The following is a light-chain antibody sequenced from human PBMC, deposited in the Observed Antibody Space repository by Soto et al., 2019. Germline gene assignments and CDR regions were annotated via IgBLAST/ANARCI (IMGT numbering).Light chain of an antibody. V-gene: IGLV1-47*02. CDR2: NNN. J-gene: IGLJ3*02. CDR3: AAWDDSLSGPV. Sequence: QSVLTQPPSASGTPGQRVTISCSGSTSNLGSHFVYWYQQLPGTAPKLLIYNNNPRPSGVPDRFSGSKSGTSASLAISGLRSDDESDYYCAAWDDSLSGPVFGGGTKVTVL. CDR1: TSNLGSHF.